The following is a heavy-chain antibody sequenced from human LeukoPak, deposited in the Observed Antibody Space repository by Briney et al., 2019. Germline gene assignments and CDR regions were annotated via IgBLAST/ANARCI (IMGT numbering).Heavy chain of an antibody. CDR3: ASSSHYDSSGYSDPFDY. CDR1: GGTFSSYA. J-gene: IGHJ4*02. Sequence: SVKVSCKASGGTFSSYAISWVRQAPGQGLEWMGGIIPIFGTANYAQKFQGRVTITADESTSTAYMELSSLRSEDTAVYYCASSSHYDSSGYSDPFDYWGQGTLATVSS. V-gene: IGHV1-69*01. D-gene: IGHD3-22*01. CDR2: IIPIFGTA.